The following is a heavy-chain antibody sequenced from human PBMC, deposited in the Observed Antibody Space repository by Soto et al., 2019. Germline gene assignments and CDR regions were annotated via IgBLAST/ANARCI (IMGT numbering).Heavy chain of an antibody. Sequence: PSETLSLTCTVSGGSISSYYWSWIRQPPGKGLEWIGRIYYSGSTNYNPSLKSRVTISIDTSKNQFSLKVTSVTAADTAVYYCARDFRGDSSGWYSHYAYYYYGMDVWGQGTTVTVSS. CDR2: IYYSGST. J-gene: IGHJ6*02. D-gene: IGHD6-19*01. CDR1: GGSISSYY. V-gene: IGHV4-59*01. CDR3: ARDFRGDSSGWYSHYAYYYYGMDV.